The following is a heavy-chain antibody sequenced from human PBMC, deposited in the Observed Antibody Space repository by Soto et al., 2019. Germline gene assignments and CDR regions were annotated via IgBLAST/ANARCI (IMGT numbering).Heavy chain of an antibody. CDR3: AKDLIQFLEWFRPYFDD. CDR2: VSYDGTKE. D-gene: IGHD3-3*01. V-gene: IGHV3-30*18. J-gene: IGHJ4*02. Sequence: GGSLRLSCVASGFTFRNYGMHWVRQAPGKGLEWVAVVSYDGTKEYHADSVKGRFTISRDSSRNTLSLQMSGLRPEDTAIYYCAKDLIQFLEWFRPYFDDWGQGTLVTVSS. CDR1: GFTFRNYG.